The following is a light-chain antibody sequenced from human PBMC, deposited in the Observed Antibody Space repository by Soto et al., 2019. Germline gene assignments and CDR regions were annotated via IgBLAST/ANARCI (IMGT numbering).Light chain of an antibody. CDR3: HQYDESPWT. CDR1: QSVSSSY. J-gene: IGKJ1*01. CDR2: GAS. V-gene: IGKV3-20*01. Sequence: EIVLTQSPGTLSLSPGERATLSCRASQSVSSSYFAWYQQKPGQAPRLLIYGASSRATGIPDRFSGSGSGTDFTLIISRLEPEDLAVYYCHQYDESPWTFGQGTKVEIK.